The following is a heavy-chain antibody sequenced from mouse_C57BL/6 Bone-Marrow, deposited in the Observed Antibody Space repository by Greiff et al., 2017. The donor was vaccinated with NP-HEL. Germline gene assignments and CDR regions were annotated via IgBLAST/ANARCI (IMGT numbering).Heavy chain of an antibody. D-gene: IGHD3-3*01. CDR2: IHPSSGYT. V-gene: IGHV1-7*01. J-gene: IGHJ1*03. Sequence: QVQLQQSGAELVKPGASVKLSCKASGYTFTSYWMHWVKQRPGQGLEWIGIIHPSSGYTKYNQKFKGKATLTADKSSSTAYMQLSSLTYEDSAVYYCARDGDNYWYFDVWGTGTTVTVSS. CDR3: ARDGDNYWYFDV. CDR1: GYTFTSYW.